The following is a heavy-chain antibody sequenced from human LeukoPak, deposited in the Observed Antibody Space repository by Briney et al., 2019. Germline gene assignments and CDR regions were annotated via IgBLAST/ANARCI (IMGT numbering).Heavy chain of an antibody. V-gene: IGHV1-24*01. CDR1: GYTPTELS. D-gene: IGHD2-15*01. Sequence: ASVKVSCKVSGYTPTELSLPWVRQAPGTGQEWMGGFDPEDGETIYAQKFPGRVTMAEYTSTDTAYMALSSLRSEDTAVYYCATVSLLREYYYGMDVWGKGTTVTVSS. CDR3: ATVSLLREYYYGMDV. J-gene: IGHJ6*04. CDR2: FDPEDGET.